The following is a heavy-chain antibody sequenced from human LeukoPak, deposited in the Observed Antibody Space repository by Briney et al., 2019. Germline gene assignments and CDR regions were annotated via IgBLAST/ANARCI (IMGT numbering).Heavy chain of an antibody. CDR2: INPNSGGT. CDR3: ARDWGHDYGDSYYFDY. V-gene: IGHV1-2*02. J-gene: IGHJ4*02. Sequence: ASVKVSCKASGYTFTGYYMHWVRQAPGQGLEWMGWINPNSGGTNYAQKFQGRVTMTRDTSISTAYMELRSPRSDDTAVYYCARDWGHDYGDSYYFDYWGQGTLVTVSS. D-gene: IGHD4-17*01. CDR1: GYTFTGYY.